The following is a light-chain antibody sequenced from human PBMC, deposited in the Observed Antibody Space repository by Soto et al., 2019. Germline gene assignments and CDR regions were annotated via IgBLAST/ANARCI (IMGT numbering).Light chain of an antibody. CDR1: SSDVVGYNY. CDR2: DVS. CDR3: SSYTTSNTRQIV. J-gene: IGLJ1*01. V-gene: IGLV2-14*01. Sequence: QSALTQPASVSGSPGQSITISCTGTSSDVVGYNYVSWYQQHPGKAPKFIIYDVSNRPSGVSNRFSGSKSGNTASLTISGLQAEDEADYYCSSYTTSNTRQIVFGTGTKVTVL.